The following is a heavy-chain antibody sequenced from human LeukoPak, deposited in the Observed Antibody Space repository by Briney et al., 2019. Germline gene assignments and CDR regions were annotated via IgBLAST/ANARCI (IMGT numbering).Heavy chain of an antibody. CDR3: AKNVVVKRYIDF. D-gene: IGHD2-15*01. Sequence: GGSLRLSCAASGFTFSNHAISWARQPPGKWLQWVAVISGGGRTTEYEDFVKGRFTISRDNSKNTLSLQMNSLTVEDTAIYFCAKNVVVKRYIDFWGQGTLVIVSS. CDR2: ISGGGRTT. J-gene: IGHJ4*02. CDR1: GFTFSNHA. V-gene: IGHV3-23*01.